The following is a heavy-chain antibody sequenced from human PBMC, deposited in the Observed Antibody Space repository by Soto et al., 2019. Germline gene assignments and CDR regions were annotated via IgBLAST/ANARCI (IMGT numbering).Heavy chain of an antibody. Sequence: ASVKVSCTASGYTLTSYAMHWVRQAPGQRLEWMGWINAGNGNTKYSQKFQGRVTITRDTSASTAYMELNNLRPEDTAVYYCAKTSKLWREFDPWGQGTLVTVSS. J-gene: IGHJ5*02. D-gene: IGHD2-21*01. CDR3: AKTSKLWREFDP. CDR1: GYTLTSYA. CDR2: INAGNGNT. V-gene: IGHV1-3*01.